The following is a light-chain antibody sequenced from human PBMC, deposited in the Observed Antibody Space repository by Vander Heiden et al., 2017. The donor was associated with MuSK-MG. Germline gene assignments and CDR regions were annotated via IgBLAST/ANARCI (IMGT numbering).Light chain of an antibody. CDR1: QSVSSN. CDR2: GAS. V-gene: IGKV3D-15*01. J-gene: IGKJ1*01. CDR3: QQYNNWPRT. Sequence: ELVMTQSPSTLSVSPGERATLPCRPSQSVSSNLAWYQQKPGQAPRLLIYGASTRATGIPARFSGSGSGTEFTLTISSLQSEDFAVYYCQQYNNWPRTFGQGTKVEIK.